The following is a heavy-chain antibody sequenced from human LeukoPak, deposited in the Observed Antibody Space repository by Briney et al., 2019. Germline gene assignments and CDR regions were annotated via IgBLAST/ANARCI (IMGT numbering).Heavy chain of an antibody. CDR1: GFTFSSYD. CDR3: ARGAAAAGTMGY. CDR2: IGTAGDT. J-gene: IGHJ4*02. Sequence: PGGSLRLSCAASGFTFSSYDMHWVRQATGKGLEWVSAIGTAGDTYYPGSVKGRFTISRENAKNSLYLQMNSLRAGDTAVYYCARGAAAAGTMGYWGQGTLVTVSS. V-gene: IGHV3-13*01. D-gene: IGHD6-13*01.